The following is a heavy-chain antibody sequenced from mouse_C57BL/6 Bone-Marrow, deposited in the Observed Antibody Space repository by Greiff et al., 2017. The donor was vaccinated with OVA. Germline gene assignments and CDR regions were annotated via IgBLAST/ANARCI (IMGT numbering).Heavy chain of an antibody. CDR1: GYTSTDYY. D-gene: IGHD1-1*02. CDR3: ARSGLWSYWYFDV. Sequence: VQLQQSGAELVRPGASVKLSCKASGYTSTDYYINWVKQRPGQGLEWIARIYPGSGNTYYNEKFKGKATLTAEKSSSTAYMQLSSLTSEDSAVYFCARSGLWSYWYFDVWGTGTTVTVSS. V-gene: IGHV1-76*01. J-gene: IGHJ1*03. CDR2: IYPGSGNT.